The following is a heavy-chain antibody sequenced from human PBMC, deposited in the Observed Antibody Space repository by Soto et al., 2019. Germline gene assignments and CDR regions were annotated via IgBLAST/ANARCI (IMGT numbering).Heavy chain of an antibody. J-gene: IGHJ6*04. CDR3: ATDFSAVTTNIPGWNMDV. Sequence: ASVKVSCKVSGYTLTELSMHWVRQAPGKGLEWMGGFDPEDGETIYAQKFQGRVTMTEDTSTDTAYMELSSLRSEDTAVYYCATDFSAVTTNIPGWNMDVWGKGTTVTVSS. CDR2: FDPEDGET. CDR1: GYTLTELS. D-gene: IGHD4-17*01. V-gene: IGHV1-24*01.